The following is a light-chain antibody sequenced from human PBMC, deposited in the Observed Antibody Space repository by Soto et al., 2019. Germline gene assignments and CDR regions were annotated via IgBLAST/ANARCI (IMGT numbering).Light chain of an antibody. J-gene: IGLJ1*01. V-gene: IGLV1-40*01. CDR1: SSNIGAGYD. Sequence: QSVLTQPPSVSGAPGQRVTISCTGSSSNIGAGYDVHWYQQRPGTAPKLLISANINRPSGVPYRFSGSKSGTSASLAITGLQADDEGDYYCQSYDSTLSARYVFGTGTKVTVL. CDR2: ANI. CDR3: QSYDSTLSARYV.